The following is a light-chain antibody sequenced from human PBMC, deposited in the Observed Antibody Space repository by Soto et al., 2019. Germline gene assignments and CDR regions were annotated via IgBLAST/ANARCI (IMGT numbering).Light chain of an antibody. CDR2: GTS. V-gene: IGKV3-20*01. Sequence: EIVWTKSKGTLSLSPGHGATLSCRASQSINSNYLAWYQQKPGQAPRLLLYGTSYRAPGIPDRFSGTGSGTDFTLTIRRLEPEDFAVYYCQHYGSLYRTFGQGTMVDVK. J-gene: IGKJ1*01. CDR3: QHYGSLYRT. CDR1: QSINSNY.